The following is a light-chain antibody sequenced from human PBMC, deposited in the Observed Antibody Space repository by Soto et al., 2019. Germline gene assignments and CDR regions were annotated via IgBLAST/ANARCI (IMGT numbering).Light chain of an antibody. CDR2: AAS. J-gene: IGKJ2*01. CDR3: QQLNSYPFGYT. V-gene: IGKV1-9*01. Sequence: DIQLTQSPSFLSASVGDRVTITCRASQGISSYLAWYQQKPGKAPKLLIYAASNLQSGVPSRFSGSGSGTEFTLTISSLQPEDFATYFCQQLNSYPFGYTFGQGTKLEIK. CDR1: QGISSY.